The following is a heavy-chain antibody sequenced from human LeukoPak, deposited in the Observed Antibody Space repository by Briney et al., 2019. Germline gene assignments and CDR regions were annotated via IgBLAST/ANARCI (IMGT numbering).Heavy chain of an antibody. CDR2: IIPIFGTT. CDR1: GGTFSSYA. J-gene: IGHJ4*02. CDR3: ARADSNYGGGLDY. Sequence: GASVKVSCKASGGTFSSYAISWVRQAPGQGLEWMGGIIPIFGTTNYAQKFQDRVTITADKSTSTAYMELSSLRSEDTAVYYCARADSNYGGGLDYWGQGTLVTVSS. V-gene: IGHV1-69*06. D-gene: IGHD4-11*01.